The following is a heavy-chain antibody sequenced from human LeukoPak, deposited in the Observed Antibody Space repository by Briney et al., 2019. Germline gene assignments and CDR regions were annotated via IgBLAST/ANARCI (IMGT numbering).Heavy chain of an antibody. CDR1: GGSFSGYY. D-gene: IGHD4-17*01. V-gene: IGHV4-34*01. J-gene: IGHJ6*03. Sequence: SETLSLTCAVYGGSFSGYYWSWIRQPPGKGLEWIGEINHSGSTNYNPSLKSRVTISVDTSKNQFSLKLSSVTAADTAVYYCARDNGDYEYYYYYMDVWGKGTTVTVSS. CDR3: ARDNGDYEYYYYYMDV. CDR2: INHSGST.